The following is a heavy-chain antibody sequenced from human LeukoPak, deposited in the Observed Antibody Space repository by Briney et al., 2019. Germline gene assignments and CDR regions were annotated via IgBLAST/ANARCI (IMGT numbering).Heavy chain of an antibody. CDR2: ISSSSSYI. D-gene: IGHD3-22*01. CDR1: GFTFSSYS. V-gene: IGHV3-21*01. Sequence: GGSLRLSCAASGFTFSSYSMNWVRQAPGKGLEWVSSISSSSSYIYYADSVKGRFTISRDNAKNSLYLQMNSLRAEDTAVYYCARDAARQIYDSSGYYSYWGQGTLVTVSS. CDR3: ARDAARQIYDSSGYYSY. J-gene: IGHJ4*02.